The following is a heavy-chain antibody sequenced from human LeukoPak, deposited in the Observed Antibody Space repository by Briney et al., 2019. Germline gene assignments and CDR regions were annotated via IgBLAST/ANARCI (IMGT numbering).Heavy chain of an antibody. D-gene: IGHD1-26*01. J-gene: IGHJ4*02. V-gene: IGHV3-30*18. CDR1: GFTLSSNG. Sequence: GSLRLSCAASGFTLSSNGMHWVRQAPGKGLEWVGVISYDGSNKYYADSVKGRFTISRDNSKNTLYLQMNSLRAEDTAVYYCAKEMGATNYFEYWGQGTLVTVSS. CDR3: AKEMGATNYFEY. CDR2: ISYDGSNK.